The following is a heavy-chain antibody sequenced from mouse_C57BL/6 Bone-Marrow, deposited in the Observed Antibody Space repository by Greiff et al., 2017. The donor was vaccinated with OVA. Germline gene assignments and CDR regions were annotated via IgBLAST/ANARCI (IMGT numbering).Heavy chain of an antibody. CDR3: ARILGRRNYFDY. Sequence: EVKLVESGGGLVKPGGSLKLSCAASGFTFSSYAMSWVRQTPEKRLEWVATISDGGSYTYYPDNVKGRFTISRDNAKNNLYLQMSHLKSEDTAMYYCARILGRRNYFDYWGQGTTLTVSS. CDR1: GFTFSSYA. V-gene: IGHV5-4*03. D-gene: IGHD4-1*01. J-gene: IGHJ2*01. CDR2: ISDGGSYT.